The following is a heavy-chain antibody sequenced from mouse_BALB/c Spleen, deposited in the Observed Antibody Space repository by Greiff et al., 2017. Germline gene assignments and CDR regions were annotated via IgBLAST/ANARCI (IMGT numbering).Heavy chain of an antibody. CDR1: GYTFTDYY. V-gene: IGHV1-77*01. Sequence: QVHVKQSGAELAKPGASVKLSCTASGYTFTDYYINWVKQRPGQGLEWIGEIYPGSGNTYYNEKFKGKATLTADKSSRSAYMQLRSLTSEDTAVYFCAKHGKRSLAYWGQGTPVTVSA. D-gene: IGHD1-1*01. CDR3: AKHGKRSLAY. CDR2: IYPGSGNT. J-gene: IGHJ3*01.